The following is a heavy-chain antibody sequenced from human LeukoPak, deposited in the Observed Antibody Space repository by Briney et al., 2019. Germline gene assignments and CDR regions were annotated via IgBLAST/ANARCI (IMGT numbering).Heavy chain of an antibody. J-gene: IGHJ3*02. D-gene: IGHD3-22*01. CDR3: ASLYDSSGYGAFDI. CDR1: GYTFTGFY. V-gene: IGHV1-2*02. Sequence: ASVKVSCKTSGYTFTGFYIHWVRQAPGQGLEWMGWINPNSGDTNYAQKFQGRVTMTRDTSISTAYMELSRLRSDDTAVYYCASLYDSSGYGAFDIWGQGTMVTVSS. CDR2: INPNSGDT.